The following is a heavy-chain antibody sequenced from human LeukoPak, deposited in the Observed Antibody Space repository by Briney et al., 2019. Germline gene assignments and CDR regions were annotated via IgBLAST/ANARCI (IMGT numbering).Heavy chain of an antibody. J-gene: IGHJ6*02. CDR1: GGSFSGYY. Sequence: SETLSLTCAVYGGSFSGYYWSWIRQPPGKGLEWIGEINHSGSTNYNPSLKSRVTISVDTSKNQFSLKLISVTAADTAVYYCAHSGPPYYYYGMDVWGQGTTVTVSS. V-gene: IGHV4-34*01. CDR2: INHSGST. CDR3: AHSGPPYYYYGMDV. D-gene: IGHD3-10*01.